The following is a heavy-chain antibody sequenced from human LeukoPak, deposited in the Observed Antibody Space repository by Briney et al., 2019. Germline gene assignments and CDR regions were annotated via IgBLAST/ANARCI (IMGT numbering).Heavy chain of an antibody. J-gene: IGHJ4*02. CDR3: ARVSSRGSHLKY. V-gene: IGHV3-7*01. D-gene: IGHD1-26*01. Sequence: GGSLRLSCAASGFTFNAYWLSWVRQAPGKGLEWVANINQDGSGENYVDSVKGRFTISRDNAKNSLYLQMNSLRAEDTAVYYCARVSSRGSHLKYSGQGTLVTVSS. CDR1: GFTFNAYW. CDR2: INQDGSGE.